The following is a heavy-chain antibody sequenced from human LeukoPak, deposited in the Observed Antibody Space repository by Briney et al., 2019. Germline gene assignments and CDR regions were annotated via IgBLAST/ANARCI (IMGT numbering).Heavy chain of an antibody. CDR1: GCTFSSYE. J-gene: IGHJ4*02. CDR2: IIPIFGTT. Sequence: EASLKVSCKASGCTFSSYEISWVRQAPGQGLEWMGGIIPIFGTTKYAQKFQGRVTITADESTSTAYMELSSLRSEDTAVYYCARSTMGATDFDYWGQGTPVTVSS. V-gene: IGHV1-69*13. D-gene: IGHD1-26*01. CDR3: ARSTMGATDFDY.